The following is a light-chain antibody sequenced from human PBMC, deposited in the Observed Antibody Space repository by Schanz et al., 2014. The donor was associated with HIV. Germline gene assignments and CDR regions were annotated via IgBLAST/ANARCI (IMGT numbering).Light chain of an antibody. V-gene: IGKV3-20*01. Sequence: DIVLAQSPGTLSLSPGDGATLSCRASENLSRSPTFGGSFLAWYQQKPGQAPRLLIYGASTRATDVPDRFSGNGSGADYALISSGLESEEFAVYYWEQYGRSPWTVGQGT. CDR3: EQYGRSPWT. CDR1: ENLSRSPTFGGSF. CDR2: GAS. J-gene: IGKJ1*01.